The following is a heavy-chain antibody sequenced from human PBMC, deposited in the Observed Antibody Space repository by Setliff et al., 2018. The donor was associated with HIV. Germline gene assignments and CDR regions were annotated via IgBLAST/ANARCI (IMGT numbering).Heavy chain of an antibody. D-gene: IGHD3-10*01. CDR2: IYYSGNT. J-gene: IGHJ4*02. Sequence: PSETLSLTCTVSGGSITGYYWSWIRQPPGKGLEWIGWIYYSGNTRYNPSLKSRVTISLDTSKNRFSLQLTSVTAADTAVYYCASGSFGKFINWGQGTLVTASS. CDR3: ASGSFGKFIN. V-gene: IGHV4-59*01. CDR1: GGSITGYY.